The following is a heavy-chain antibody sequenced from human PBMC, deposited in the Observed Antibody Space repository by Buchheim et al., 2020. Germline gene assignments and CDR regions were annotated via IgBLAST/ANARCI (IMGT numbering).Heavy chain of an antibody. D-gene: IGHD6-13*01. CDR3: AKGSSSWYGAGWFDS. J-gene: IGHJ5*01. CDR2: ISYDGSNK. Sequence: QVQLVESGGGVVQPGRSLRLSCAASGFTFSSYGMHWVRQAPGKGLEWVAVISYDGSNKYYADSVKGRFTISRDNSKNTLYLQMNSLRAEDTAVYYCAKGSSSWYGAGWFDSWGQGTL. CDR1: GFTFSSYG. V-gene: IGHV3-30*18.